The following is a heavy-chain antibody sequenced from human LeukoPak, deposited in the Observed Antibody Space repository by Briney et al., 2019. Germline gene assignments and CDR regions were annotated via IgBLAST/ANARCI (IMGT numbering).Heavy chain of an antibody. CDR1: GFTVSSNY. Sequence: PGGSLRLSCAASGFTVSSNYMSWVRQAPGKGLYWVSVIYSGGSSYYADSVKGRFTISRDNSKNTLYLQMNSLRAEDTAVYYCATRYCSGGSCRDYWGQGTLVTVSS. V-gene: IGHV3-53*01. D-gene: IGHD2-15*01. CDR3: ATRYCSGGSCRDY. CDR2: IYSGGSS. J-gene: IGHJ4*02.